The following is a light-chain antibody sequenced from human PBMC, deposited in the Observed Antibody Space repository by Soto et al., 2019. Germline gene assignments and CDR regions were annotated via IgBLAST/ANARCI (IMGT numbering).Light chain of an antibody. CDR1: SSDVGSFAL. J-gene: IGLJ2*01. CDR2: DVA. V-gene: IGLV2-14*02. Sequence: QSALTQPASVSGSPGQSVTISCTGTSSDVGSFALVSWYQQHPGKAHKLMIYDVANRPSGVSDRFSGSKSGNTASLTISGIQAEDEAVYYCSSYRSASPLLVFGGGTKLTVL. CDR3: SSYRSASPLLV.